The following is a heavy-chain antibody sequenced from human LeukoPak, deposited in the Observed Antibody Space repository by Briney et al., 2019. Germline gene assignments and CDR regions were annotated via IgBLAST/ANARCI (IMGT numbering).Heavy chain of an antibody. CDR3: ATMEAAAGLEGAFDI. CDR1: GYTFTSYY. CDR2: INPSGGST. D-gene: IGHD6-13*01. Sequence: ASVKVSCKASGYTFTSYYMHWVRQAPGQGLEWMGIINPSGGSTSYAQKFQGRVTMTRDTSTSTVYMELSSLRSEDTAVYYCATMEAAAGLEGAFDIWGQGTMVTVSS. V-gene: IGHV1-46*01. J-gene: IGHJ3*02.